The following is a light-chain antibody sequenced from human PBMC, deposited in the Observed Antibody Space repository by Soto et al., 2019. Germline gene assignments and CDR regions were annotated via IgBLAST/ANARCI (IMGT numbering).Light chain of an antibody. CDR2: SNT. V-gene: IGLV1-47*02. CDR1: SSNIATNY. J-gene: IGLJ3*02. Sequence: QAVVTQPPSVSGTPGQGVTISCSGGSSNIATNYVYWYQLLPGTAPNLVIFSNTIRPPRVPDRFSGSKSGASASLVISVLRSEDEADYFCASWDDTLFGWVFGGGTKLTVL. CDR3: ASWDDTLFGWV.